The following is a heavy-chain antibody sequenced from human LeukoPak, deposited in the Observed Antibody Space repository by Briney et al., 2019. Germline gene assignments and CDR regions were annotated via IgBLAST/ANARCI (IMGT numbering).Heavy chain of an antibody. J-gene: IGHJ3*02. CDR3: ASRTSGSLTFDAFDI. D-gene: IGHD3-10*01. CDR1: GFTFSSYA. V-gene: IGHV3-30-3*01. Sequence: PGGSLRLSCAASGFTFSSYAMHWVRQAPGKGLEWVAVISYDGSNKYYADSVKGRFTISRDNSKNTLYLQMNSLRAEDTAVYYCASRTSGSLTFDAFDIWGQGTMVTVSS. CDR2: ISYDGSNK.